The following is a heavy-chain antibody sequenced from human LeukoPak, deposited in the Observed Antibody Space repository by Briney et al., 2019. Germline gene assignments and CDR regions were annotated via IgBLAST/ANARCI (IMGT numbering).Heavy chain of an antibody. Sequence: PSETLSLTCTVSGGSISSSSYYWGWIRQPPGKGLEWIGTIYYSGSTYYNPSLKSRVTISVDTSKNQFSLKLSSVTAADTAVYYCARRDAAAGRRIDYWGQGTLVTVSS. CDR1: GGSISSSSYY. D-gene: IGHD6-13*01. J-gene: IGHJ4*02. CDR3: ARRDAAAGRRIDY. CDR2: IYYSGST. V-gene: IGHV4-39*01.